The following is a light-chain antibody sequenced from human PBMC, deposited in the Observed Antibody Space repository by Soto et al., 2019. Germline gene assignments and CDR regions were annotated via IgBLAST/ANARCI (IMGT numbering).Light chain of an antibody. Sequence: EVVMTQSPLSLPVTLGQPASISCRSSQSLVYSDGNTYLNWFQQRPGQSPRRLIYKVSNRDSGVPDRFSGSGSGTDFTLKISRVEAEDVGVYYCMQDTHWPPITFGQGTRLEI. V-gene: IGKV2-30*01. J-gene: IGKJ5*01. CDR1: QSLVYSDGNTY. CDR3: MQDTHWPPIT. CDR2: KVS.